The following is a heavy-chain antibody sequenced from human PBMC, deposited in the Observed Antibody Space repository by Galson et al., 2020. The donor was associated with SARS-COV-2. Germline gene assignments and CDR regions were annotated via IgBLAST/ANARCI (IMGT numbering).Heavy chain of an antibody. CDR3: ARDLDIYGMDV. CDR2: IYSGGST. Sequence: GDSLKISCAASGFTVSSNYMSWVRQAPGKGLEWVSVIYSGGSTYYADSVKGRFTISRDNSKNTLYLQMNSLRAEDTAVYYCARDLDIYGMDVWGQGTTVTVSS. CDR1: GFTVSSNY. V-gene: IGHV3-53*01. J-gene: IGHJ6*02.